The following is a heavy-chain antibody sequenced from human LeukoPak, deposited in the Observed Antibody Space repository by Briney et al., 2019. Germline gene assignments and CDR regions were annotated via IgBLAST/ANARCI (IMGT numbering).Heavy chain of an antibody. D-gene: IGHD4-11*01. CDR1: GGSFSGYY. J-gene: IGHJ4*02. CDR3: ARGIGNYGTLDY. CDR2: IYYSGST. Sequence: SETLSLTCAVYGGSFSGYYWSWIRQPPGKGLEWIGYIYYSGSTNYNPSLKSRVTISVDTSKNQFSLKLSSVTAADTAVYYCARGIGNYGTLDYWGQGTLVTVSS. V-gene: IGHV4-59*01.